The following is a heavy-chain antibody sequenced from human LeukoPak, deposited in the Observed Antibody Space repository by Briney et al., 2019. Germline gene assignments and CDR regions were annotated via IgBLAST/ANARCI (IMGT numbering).Heavy chain of an antibody. D-gene: IGHD1-14*01. V-gene: IGHV4-30-2*01. J-gene: IGHJ4*02. CDR2: IYHTGST. CDR3: ARGTTYGGFDY. CDR1: AGSISSGGYS. Sequence: SQTLSLTCAVSAGSISSGGYSWSWIRQAPGKGLEWIGYIYHTGSTFYGPSLQSRVTISVDMSKNQFSLKLSSVTAADTAVYYCARGTTYGGFDYWGQGTLVTVSS.